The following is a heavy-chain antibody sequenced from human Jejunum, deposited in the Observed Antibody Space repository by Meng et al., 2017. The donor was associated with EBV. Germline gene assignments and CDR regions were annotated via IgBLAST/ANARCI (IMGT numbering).Heavy chain of an antibody. D-gene: IGHD2-15*01. V-gene: IGHV4-39*01. CDR3: ARKVDCSGTCYGD. J-gene: IGHJ4*02. Sequence: QAQLQDSGPGLVMPSETRSLTCIVSGGSISSRSYYWGWIRQPPGKGLEYIGSMSYRGSTYYNPSLKSRVTITLDTSKNQFSLKLSSVTAADTAVYYCARKVDCSGTCYGDWGQGTLVTVSS. CDR1: GGSISSRSYY. CDR2: MSYRGST.